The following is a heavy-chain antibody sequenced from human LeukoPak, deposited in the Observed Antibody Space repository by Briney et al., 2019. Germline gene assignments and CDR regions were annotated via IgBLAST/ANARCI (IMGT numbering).Heavy chain of an antibody. CDR3: ATGEWGFDY. V-gene: IGHV3-7*04. Sequence: GGSLRLSCAASGFTFSSYWMSWVRQAPGKGLEWVANIKEDGSEKYYVDSVKGRFTISRDNAKNSLHPQMNSLRAEDTAVYYCATGEWGFDYWGQGTLVTVSS. D-gene: IGHD1-26*01. CDR2: IKEDGSEK. CDR1: GFTFSSYW. J-gene: IGHJ4*02.